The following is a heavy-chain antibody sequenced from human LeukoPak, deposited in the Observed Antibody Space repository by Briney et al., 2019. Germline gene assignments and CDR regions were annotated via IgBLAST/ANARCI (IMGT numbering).Heavy chain of an antibody. J-gene: IGHJ6*03. V-gene: IGHV3-30*02. CDR2: IRYDGSNK. Sequence: GGSLRLPCAASGFTFSSYGMHWVRQAPGKGLEWVAFIRYDGSNKYYADSVKGRFTISRDNSKNTLYLQMNSLRAEDTAVYYCAKEGGPAGFYYYYYMDVWGKGTTVTVTS. CDR1: GFTFSSYG. CDR3: AKEGGPAGFYYYYYMDV.